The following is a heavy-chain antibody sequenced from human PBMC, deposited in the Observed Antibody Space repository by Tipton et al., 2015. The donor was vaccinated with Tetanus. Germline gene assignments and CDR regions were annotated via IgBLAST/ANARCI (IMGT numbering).Heavy chain of an antibody. CDR3: VANDGGLEHGQH. V-gene: IGHV4-59*01. CDR1: GGSISSYY. Sequence: GLVKPSETLSLTCTVSGGSISSYYCSWVRQPPGKGLEWIGHTHYSRNTNYNSSLWSRVTISLDTSKNQFSLKLSSVTAADTAVYYCVANDGGLEHGQHWGQGTLVTVSS. D-gene: IGHD2-8*01. J-gene: IGHJ1*01. CDR2: THYSRNT.